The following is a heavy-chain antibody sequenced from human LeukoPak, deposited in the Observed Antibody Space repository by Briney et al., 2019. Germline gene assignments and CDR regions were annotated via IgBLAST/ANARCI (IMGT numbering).Heavy chain of an antibody. D-gene: IGHD3-9*01. Sequence: SGGSLRLSCAASGFTFSSYSMNWVRQAPGKGLEWVAFIRYDGSNKYYADSVKGRFTISRDNSKNTLYLQMNSLRAEDTAVYYCAKERVSRYFDWLPVDFDYWGQGTLVTVSS. CDR2: IRYDGSNK. CDR3: AKERVSRYFDWLPVDFDY. CDR1: GFTFSSYS. J-gene: IGHJ4*02. V-gene: IGHV3-30*02.